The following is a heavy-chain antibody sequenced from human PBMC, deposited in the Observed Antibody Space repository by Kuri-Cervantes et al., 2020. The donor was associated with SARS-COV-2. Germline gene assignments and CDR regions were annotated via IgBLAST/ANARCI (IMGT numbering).Heavy chain of an antibody. CDR1: GGSISSYY. J-gene: IGHJ4*02. CDR3: ARGGVTGTTSPNPFDY. D-gene: IGHD1-20*01. V-gene: IGHV4-59*01. Sequence: SETLSLTCTVSGGSISSYYWSWIRQPPGKGLEWIGYIYYSGSTNYNPSLKSRVTISVDTSKNQFSLKLSSVTAADTAVYYCARGGVTGTTSPNPFDYWGQGTLVTVSS. CDR2: IYYSGST.